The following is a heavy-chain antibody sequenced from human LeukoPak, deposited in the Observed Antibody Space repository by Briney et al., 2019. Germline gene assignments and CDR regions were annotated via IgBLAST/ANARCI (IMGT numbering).Heavy chain of an antibody. CDR2: IYHSGSA. J-gene: IGHJ5*02. CDR3: ARGLKGYSSVDWFDP. V-gene: IGHV4-30-2*01. D-gene: IGHD6-25*01. CDR1: GGSISSGGYS. Sequence: PQTLSLTCAVSGGSISSGGYSWSWIRQPPGKGLEWIGYIYHSGSANYNPSLKSRVTISVDRSKNQFSLKLSSVTAADTAVYYCARGLKGYSSVDWFDPWGQGTLVTVSS.